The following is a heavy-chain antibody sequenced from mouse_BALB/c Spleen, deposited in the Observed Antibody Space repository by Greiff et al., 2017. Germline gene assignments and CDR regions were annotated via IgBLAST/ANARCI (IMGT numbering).Heavy chain of an antibody. Sequence: EVKLVESGGGLVQPGGSMKLSCVASGFTFSNYWMNWVRQSPEKGLEWVAEIRLKSNNYATHYAESVKGRFTISRDDSKSSVYLQMNNLRAEDTGIYYCTKGSGYVGDYWGQGTTLTVSS. D-gene: IGHD3-1*01. CDR1: GFTFSNYW. CDR3: TKGSGYVGDY. CDR2: IRLKSNNYAT. J-gene: IGHJ2*01. V-gene: IGHV6-6*02.